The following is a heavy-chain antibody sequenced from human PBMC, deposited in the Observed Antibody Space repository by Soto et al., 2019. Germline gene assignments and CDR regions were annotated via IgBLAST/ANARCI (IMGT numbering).Heavy chain of an antibody. Sequence: QVQLVESGGGVVQPGRSLRLSCAASGFTFRSYAMHWVRQAPGKGLEWVATISYDENNRYYTDSVKGRFTISRDNSKNTVYLQVTSLRDEDTAVYYCARAMDIGMASKDNWFAPWGQGTLVTVSS. V-gene: IGHV3-30-3*01. CDR2: ISYDENNR. CDR3: ARAMDIGMASKDNWFAP. CDR1: GFTFRSYA. D-gene: IGHD2-2*03. J-gene: IGHJ5*02.